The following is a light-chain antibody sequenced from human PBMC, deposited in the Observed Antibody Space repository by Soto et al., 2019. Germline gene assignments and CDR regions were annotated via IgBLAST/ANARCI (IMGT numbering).Light chain of an antibody. J-gene: IGKJ5*01. V-gene: IGKV3-20*01. CDR3: QQYGGSPIT. CDR1: QTLSNSF. CDR2: GAS. Sequence: EILLTQSPSTLSLSPGESATLSCRASQTLSNSFIAWYQQKPGQAPTLLMSGASNRDSGVPVRFSGSGSGTDFTLTITRLEPEDFALYYCQQYGGSPITFGLGTRLETK.